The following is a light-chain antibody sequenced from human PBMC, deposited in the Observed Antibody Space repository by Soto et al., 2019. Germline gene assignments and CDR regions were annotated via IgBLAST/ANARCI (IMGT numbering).Light chain of an antibody. CDR2: WAS. Sequence: DIVMTQSPDSLAVSLRERATFNCNSSQNMSDRAKNKNYLAWYQQKSGQPPKLLIYWASLREPGVPDRFSGSGSGTDFTLTISSLQTDDFATYYCQQYNSYSWTFGQGTKVDIK. J-gene: IGKJ1*01. CDR1: QNMSDRAKNKNY. CDR3: QQYNSYSWT. V-gene: IGKV4-1*01.